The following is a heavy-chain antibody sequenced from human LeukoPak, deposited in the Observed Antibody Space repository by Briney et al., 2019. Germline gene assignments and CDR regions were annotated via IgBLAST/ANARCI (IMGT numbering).Heavy chain of an antibody. CDR1: GFTFSSYW. Sequence: PGGSLRLSCATSGFTFSSYWMHWVRHAPGKGLEWVSTISGGGDSTYYTDSVKGRFTISRDNAKNSLYLQMNSLRAEDTAVYYCARSSGYDLKDYWGQGTLVTASS. V-gene: IGHV3-48*01. J-gene: IGHJ4*02. CDR3: ARSSGYDLKDY. CDR2: ISGGGDST. D-gene: IGHD5-12*01.